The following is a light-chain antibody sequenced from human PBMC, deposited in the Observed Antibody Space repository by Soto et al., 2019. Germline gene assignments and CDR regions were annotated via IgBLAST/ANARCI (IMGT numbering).Light chain of an antibody. CDR2: AAS. J-gene: IGKJ4*01. CDR1: QGIRNY. V-gene: IGKV1-27*01. Sequence: DIQMTQSPPSLAASVGDRVTITCRASQGIRNYLVWYQQKPGKPPKPLIYAASTWDSGVPSRFSGSGSGTHFTLTISSLQPDDVATYYCQQTKTAPLTFGGGTSVEVK. CDR3: QQTKTAPLT.